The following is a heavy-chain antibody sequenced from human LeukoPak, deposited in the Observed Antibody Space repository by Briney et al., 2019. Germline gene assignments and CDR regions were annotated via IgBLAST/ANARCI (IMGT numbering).Heavy chain of an antibody. CDR2: IYSGGST. CDR1: EFSVGSNY. CDR3: ARGRGVGATALDY. Sequence: GGSLRLSCAASEFSVGSNYMTWVRQAPGKGLEWVSLIYSGGSTYYADSVKGRFTISRDNSKNTLYLQMNSLRAEDTAVYYCARGRGVGATALDYWGQGTLVTVSS. J-gene: IGHJ4*02. D-gene: IGHD1-26*01. V-gene: IGHV3-66*01.